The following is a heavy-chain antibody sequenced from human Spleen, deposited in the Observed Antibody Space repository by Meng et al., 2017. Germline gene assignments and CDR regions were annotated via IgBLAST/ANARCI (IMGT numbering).Heavy chain of an antibody. J-gene: IGHJ4*02. V-gene: IGHV3-15*01. CDR3: ATGAAAADH. Sequence: GESLKISCVASGFSFTDAWMSWVRQAPGKGLEWVGRIKSNSDGGTTDYAAPVKGRFTISRDDSKNTLYLQMNSLITEDTAVYVCATGAAAADHWGQGTLVTVSS. CDR2: IKSNSDGGTT. D-gene: IGHD6-13*01. CDR1: GFSFTDAW.